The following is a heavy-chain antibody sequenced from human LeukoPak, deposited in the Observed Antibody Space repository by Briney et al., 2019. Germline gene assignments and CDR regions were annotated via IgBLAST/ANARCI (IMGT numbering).Heavy chain of an antibody. V-gene: IGHV3-53*01. CDR3: ARGEGRWSSGWFPSFDI. CDR1: GFTVSSNY. D-gene: IGHD6-19*01. CDR2: IYSGGST. J-gene: IGHJ3*02. Sequence: PGGSLRLSCAASGFTVSSNYMSWVRQAPGKGLEWVSVIYSGGSTYYADSVKGRFTISRDNSKNTLHLQMNSLRAEDTAVYYCARGEGRWSSGWFPSFDIWGQGTMVTVSS.